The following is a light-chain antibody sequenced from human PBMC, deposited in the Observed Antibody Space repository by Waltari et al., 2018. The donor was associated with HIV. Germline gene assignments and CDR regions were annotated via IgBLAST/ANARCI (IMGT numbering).Light chain of an antibody. J-gene: IGKJ1*01. CDR2: GPS. V-gene: IGKV3-15*01. CDR3: QQYNEWPRT. CDR1: KSVSNN. Sequence: EIVMTQCPATLSVSPGERATLSRRASKSVSNNLALYPQKPGQAPRLLIYGPSTRATGTPARFSASWSWTEFTLTISSLQSEDFAIYYCQQYNEWPRTFGQGTKVEIK.